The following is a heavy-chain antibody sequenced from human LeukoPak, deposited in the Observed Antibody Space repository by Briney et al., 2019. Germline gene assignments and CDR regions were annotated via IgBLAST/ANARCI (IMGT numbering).Heavy chain of an antibody. D-gene: IGHD6-19*01. CDR2: INHSGST. Sequence: SETLSLTCAVWGGSFSGYYWSWIRQPPGKGLEWIGEINHSGSTNYNPSLKSRVTISVATSKNQFSLKLSSVTAADTAVYYCARGSRIAVAFFDYWGQGTLVTVSS. V-gene: IGHV4-34*01. CDR3: ARGSRIAVAFFDY. CDR1: GGSFSGYY. J-gene: IGHJ4*02.